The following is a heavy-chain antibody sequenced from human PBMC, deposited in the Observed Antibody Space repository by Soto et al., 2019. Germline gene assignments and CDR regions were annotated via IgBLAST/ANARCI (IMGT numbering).Heavy chain of an antibody. CDR3: ARPRYPGSGYYGMDV. D-gene: IGHD2-15*01. Sequence: KVSCRVAGYSFTSYCIGWVRQKPGKGLECMGIIYPGDSDTRYSPSFQGQVTISADKSISTAYLQWSSLKASDTAMYYCARPRYPGSGYYGMDVLGQGTTVTVSS. CDR2: IYPGDSDT. V-gene: IGHV5-51*01. CDR1: GYSFTSYC. J-gene: IGHJ6*02.